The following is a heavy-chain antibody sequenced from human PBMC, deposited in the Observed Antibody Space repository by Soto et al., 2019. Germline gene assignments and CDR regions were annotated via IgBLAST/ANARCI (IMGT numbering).Heavy chain of an antibody. J-gene: IGHJ4*02. V-gene: IGHV4-59*01. CDR1: GGSMNNNY. CDR3: ARSLTVTRFDQ. D-gene: IGHD4-17*01. CDR2: VFYTGTT. Sequence: QVHLQESGPGLVKPSETLSLFCNVYGGSMNNNYWSWIRQAPGKGLEWLGYVFYTGTTNYNPSLKSRVTILVDTAKKQFSLRLSSVTAADTAVYYCARSLTVTRFDQWGQGTRVTVS.